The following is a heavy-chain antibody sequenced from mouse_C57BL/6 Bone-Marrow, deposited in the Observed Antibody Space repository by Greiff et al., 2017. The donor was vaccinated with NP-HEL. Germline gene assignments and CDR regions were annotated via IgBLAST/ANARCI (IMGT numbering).Heavy chain of an antibody. V-gene: IGHV14-4*01. J-gene: IGHJ4*01. CDR3: TTGGSSAYAMDY. CDR1: GFNIKDAY. D-gene: IGHD1-1*01. Sequence: EVQLQQSGAELVRPGASVKLSCTVSGFNIKDAYMHWVKQRPEQGLEWIGWIDPENGDTEYASKFQGKATITADTSSNTAYLQLSSLTSEDTAVYYCTTGGSSAYAMDYWGQGTSVTVSS. CDR2: IDPENGDT.